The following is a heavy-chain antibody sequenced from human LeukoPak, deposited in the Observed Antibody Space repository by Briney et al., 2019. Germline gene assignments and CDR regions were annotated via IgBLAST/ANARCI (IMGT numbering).Heavy chain of an antibody. CDR3: ARSYGDYGNYYYYMDD. CDR1: GYIFTDYY. CDR2: INPNSGGT. V-gene: IGHV1-2*06. D-gene: IGHD4-17*01. J-gene: IGHJ6*03. Sequence: ASVKVSCKASGYIFTDYYMHWVRQAPGQGLEWMGRINPNSGGTNSAQKFQGRVTMTRDTSISTAYMELRSLRSDDTAVYYCARSYGDYGNYYYYMDDWGKGTTVTVSS.